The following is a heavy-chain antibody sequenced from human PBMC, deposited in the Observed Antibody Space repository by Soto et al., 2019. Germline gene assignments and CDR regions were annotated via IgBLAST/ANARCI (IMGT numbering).Heavy chain of an antibody. Sequence: VQLVQSGTEVKKPGASVKVSCKASGYTFSSIGLSWVRQAPGQGLEWMGWISTYSVNTNYAQNLQGRVTLTTDTSTSTAYMELRGLRSDDTAVYYCARGNYGGEFDYWGQGTLVTVSS. CDR1: GYTFSSIG. CDR2: ISTYSVNT. CDR3: ARGNYGGEFDY. J-gene: IGHJ4*02. D-gene: IGHD4-17*01. V-gene: IGHV1-18*01.